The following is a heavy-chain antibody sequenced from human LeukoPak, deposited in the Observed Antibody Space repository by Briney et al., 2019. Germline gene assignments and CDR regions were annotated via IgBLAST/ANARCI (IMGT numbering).Heavy chain of an antibody. Sequence: TGGSLRLSCAASGFTFDDYGMSWVRQAPGKGLEWVSGINWNGGSTGYADSVKGRFTIFRDNAKNSLHLQINSLTAEDTAMYYCARDDSSGWFYYWGQGTLVTVSS. CDR3: ARDDSSGWFYY. V-gene: IGHV3-20*04. J-gene: IGHJ4*02. CDR1: GFTFDDYG. D-gene: IGHD6-19*01. CDR2: INWNGGST.